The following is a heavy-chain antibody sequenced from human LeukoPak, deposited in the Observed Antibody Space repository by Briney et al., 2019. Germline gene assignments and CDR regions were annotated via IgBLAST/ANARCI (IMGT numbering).Heavy chain of an antibody. D-gene: IGHD6-13*01. CDR3: ARGPGFSSSWYVSGY. CDR1: GFTFSSYS. Sequence: GGSLRLSCAASGFTFSSYSMNWVRQAPGKGLEWVSSISSSSSYIYYADSVKGRFTISGDNAKNSLYLQMNSLRAEDTAVYYCARGPGFSSSWYVSGYWGQGTLVTVSS. V-gene: IGHV3-21*01. CDR2: ISSSSSYI. J-gene: IGHJ4*02.